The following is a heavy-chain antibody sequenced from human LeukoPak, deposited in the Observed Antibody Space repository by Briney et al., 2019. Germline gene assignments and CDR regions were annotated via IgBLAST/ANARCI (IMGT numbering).Heavy chain of an antibody. CDR2: INQDGSER. Sequence: GGSLRLSCAASGFTFNNYWVSWVRQAPGKGLEWVANINQDGSERYYVDSVKGRFTISRDNAKKSLYLQMNSLRAEDTALYYCTRAYGDYWGQGTLVTVSS. J-gene: IGHJ4*02. D-gene: IGHD4-17*01. V-gene: IGHV3-7*01. CDR3: TRAYGDY. CDR1: GFTFNNYW.